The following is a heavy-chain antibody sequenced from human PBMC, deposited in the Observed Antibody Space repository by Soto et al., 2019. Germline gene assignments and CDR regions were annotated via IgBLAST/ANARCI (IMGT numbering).Heavy chain of an antibody. CDR3: AGDTHREQWLVQDY. CDR1: GYTFTSYG. Sequence: QVQLVQSGAEVKKPGASVKVSCKASGYTFTSYGISWVRQAPGQGLEWMGWISAYNGNTNYAQKLQGRVTMTTDTSTSTAYMELRSLRSDDTAVYCWAGDTHREQWLVQDYWGQGTLVIVSA. J-gene: IGHJ4*02. V-gene: IGHV1-18*01. D-gene: IGHD6-19*01. CDR2: ISAYNGNT.